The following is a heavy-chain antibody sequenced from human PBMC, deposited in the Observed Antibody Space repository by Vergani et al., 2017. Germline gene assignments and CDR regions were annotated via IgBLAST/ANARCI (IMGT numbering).Heavy chain of an antibody. J-gene: IGHJ3*02. CDR3: ARVFISPTLLNWNYQFAFDI. V-gene: IGHV4-61*02. D-gene: IGHD1-7*01. CDR2: IYTSGST. Sequence: QVQLQESGPGLVKPSQTLSLTCTVSGGSISSGSYYWSWIRQPAGKGLEWIGRIYTSGSTNYNPSLKSRVTISVDTSKNQFSLKLSSVTAADTAVYYCARVFISPTLLNWNYQFAFDIWGQGTMVTVSS. CDR1: GGSISSGSYY.